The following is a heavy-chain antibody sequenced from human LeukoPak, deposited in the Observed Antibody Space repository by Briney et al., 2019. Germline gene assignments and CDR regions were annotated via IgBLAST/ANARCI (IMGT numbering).Heavy chain of an antibody. CDR3: ASLPDRYSGSYPIYYYGMDV. CDR2: INHSGST. Sequence: PSETLSLTCAVYGGSLSGYYWSWIRQPPGKGLEWIGEINHSGSTNYNPSLKSRVTISVDTSKNQFSLKLSSVTAADTAVYYCASLPDRYSGSYPIYYYGMDVWGQGTTVTVSS. CDR1: GGSLSGYY. V-gene: IGHV4-34*01. J-gene: IGHJ6*02. D-gene: IGHD3-10*01.